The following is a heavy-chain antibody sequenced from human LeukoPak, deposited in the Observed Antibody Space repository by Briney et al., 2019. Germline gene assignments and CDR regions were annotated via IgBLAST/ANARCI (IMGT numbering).Heavy chain of an antibody. CDR2: IWYDGSNK. CDR1: GFTFSSNA. V-gene: IGHV3-30*02. CDR3: AKLRFGESLYFDY. D-gene: IGHD3-16*01. J-gene: IGHJ4*02. Sequence: PGGSLRLSCAASGFTFSSNAMSWVRQAPGKGLEWVAVIWYDGSNKYYADSVKGRFTISRDNSKNTLYLQMNSLRAEDTAVYYCAKLRFGESLYFDYWGQGTLVTVSS.